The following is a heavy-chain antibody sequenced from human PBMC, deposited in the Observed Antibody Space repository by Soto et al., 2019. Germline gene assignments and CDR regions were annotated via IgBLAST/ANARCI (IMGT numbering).Heavy chain of an antibody. CDR2: FDPEDGET. V-gene: IGHV1-24*01. Sequence: ASLKVSCKVSGYTLTELSMHWVRQAPGKGLEWMGGFDPEDGETIYAQKFQGRVTMTEDTSTDTAYMELSSLRSEDTAVYYCAAHTLMVYASFLPPDYWGQGTLVTVSS. D-gene: IGHD2-8*01. J-gene: IGHJ4*02. CDR3: AAHTLMVYASFLPPDY. CDR1: GYTLTELS.